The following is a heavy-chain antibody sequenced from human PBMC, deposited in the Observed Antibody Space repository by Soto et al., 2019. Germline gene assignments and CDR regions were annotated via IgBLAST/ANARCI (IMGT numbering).Heavy chain of an antibody. CDR2: IYYSGST. D-gene: IGHD3-10*01. V-gene: IGHV4-59*01. CDR1: GGSISSYY. J-gene: IGHJ4*02. Sequence: SETLSLTWTGSGGSISSYYWSWIRQPPGKGLEWIGYIYYSGSTNYNPSLKSRVTISVDTSKNQFSLKLSSVTAADTAVYYCARELLWFGDYDYWGQGTLVTVSS. CDR3: ARELLWFGDYDY.